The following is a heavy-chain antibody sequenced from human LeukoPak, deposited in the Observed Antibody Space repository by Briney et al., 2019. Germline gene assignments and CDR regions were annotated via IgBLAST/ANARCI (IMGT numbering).Heavy chain of an antibody. Sequence: SVKVSCKASGGTFSSYAISWVRQAPGQGLEWMGGIIPIFGTANYAQKFQGRVTITTDESTSTAYMELSSLRSEDTAVYYCARGSDSSGWHYYYYGMDVWGQGTTVTVSS. CDR2: IIPIFGTA. J-gene: IGHJ6*02. CDR1: GGTFSSYA. D-gene: IGHD6-19*01. V-gene: IGHV1-69*05. CDR3: ARGSDSSGWHYYYYGMDV.